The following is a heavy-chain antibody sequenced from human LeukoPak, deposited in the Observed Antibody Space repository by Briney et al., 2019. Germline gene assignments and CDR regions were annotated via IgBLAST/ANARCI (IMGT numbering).Heavy chain of an antibody. V-gene: IGHV4-4*07. Sequence: SETLSVTCTVSGGSISSYYWTWVRQSAGKGLEWIGRISASGNTNYNPSLKSRVTMSVDTSTNQFSLKLTSVTASDTAVYYCAREGRSSTPGYWGQGTLVTVSS. CDR2: ISASGNT. J-gene: IGHJ4*02. CDR3: AREGRSSTPGY. D-gene: IGHD2-15*01. CDR1: GGSISSYY.